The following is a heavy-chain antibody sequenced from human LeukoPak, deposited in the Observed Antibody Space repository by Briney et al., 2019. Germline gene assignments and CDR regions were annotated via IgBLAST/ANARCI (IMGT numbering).Heavy chain of an antibody. Sequence: ASVKVSCKASGGTFSSYTISWVRQAPGQGLGWMGRIIPILGIANYAQKFQGRVTITADKSTSTAYMELSSLRSEDTAVYYCASGSIVGATLHFDYWGQGTLVTVSS. D-gene: IGHD1-26*01. CDR3: ASGSIVGATLHFDY. CDR1: GGTFSSYT. V-gene: IGHV1-69*02. J-gene: IGHJ4*02. CDR2: IIPILGIA.